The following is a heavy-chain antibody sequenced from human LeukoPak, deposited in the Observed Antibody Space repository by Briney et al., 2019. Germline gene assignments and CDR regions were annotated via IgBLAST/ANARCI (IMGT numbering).Heavy chain of an antibody. CDR3: ARVGVTIFGVVKGYYYYYMDV. CDR1: GRSISSYY. Sequence: ASETLSLTCTVSGRSISSYYWSWIRQPPAKGLERIGYIYYSGSTNYNPSLKSRVTISVDTSKNQFSLKLSSVTAADTAVYYCARVGVTIFGVVKGYYYYYMDVWGKGTTVTVSS. CDR2: IYYSGST. V-gene: IGHV4-59*01. J-gene: IGHJ6*03. D-gene: IGHD3-3*01.